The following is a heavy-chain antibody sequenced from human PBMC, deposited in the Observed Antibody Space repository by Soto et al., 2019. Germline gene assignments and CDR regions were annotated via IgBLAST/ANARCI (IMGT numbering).Heavy chain of an antibody. V-gene: IGHV4-34*01. CDR3: ANVGATNWFDP. Sequence: PSETLSLTCAVYGGPFSGYYWSWIRQPPGKGLEWIGEINHSGSTNYNPSLKSRVTISVDTSKNQFSLRLSSVTAADTAVYYCANVGATNWFDPWGQGTLVTVSS. D-gene: IGHD1-26*01. CDR1: GGPFSGYY. J-gene: IGHJ5*02. CDR2: INHSGST.